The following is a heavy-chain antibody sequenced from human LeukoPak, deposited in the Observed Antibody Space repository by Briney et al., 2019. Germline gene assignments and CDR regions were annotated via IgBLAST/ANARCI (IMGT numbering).Heavy chain of an antibody. V-gene: IGHV3-21*01. CDR3: AKGKEVPAAIPYYYYYYMDV. CDR1: GFTFSSYS. J-gene: IGHJ6*03. D-gene: IGHD2-2*01. CDR2: ISSSSSYI. Sequence: GGSLRLSCAASGFTFSSYSMNWVRQAPGKGLEWVSSISSSSSYIYYADSVKGRFTISRDNSKNTLYLQMNSLRAEDTAVYYCAKGKEVPAAIPYYYYYYMDVWGKGTTVTVSS.